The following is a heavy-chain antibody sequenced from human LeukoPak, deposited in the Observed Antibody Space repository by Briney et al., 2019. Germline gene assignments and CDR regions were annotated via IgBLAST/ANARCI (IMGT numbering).Heavy chain of an antibody. CDR3: ARVQLTGYYYYYGMDV. J-gene: IGHJ6*04. CDR1: GFTFSSYG. D-gene: IGHD7-27*01. CDR2: IWYDGSNK. Sequence: GGSLRLSCAASGFTFSSYGMHWVRQAPGKGLEWVAVIWYDGSNKYYADSVKGRFTISRDNSKNTLYLQMNSLRAEDTAVYYCARVQLTGYYYYYGMDVWGKGNTVTVSS. V-gene: IGHV3-33*01.